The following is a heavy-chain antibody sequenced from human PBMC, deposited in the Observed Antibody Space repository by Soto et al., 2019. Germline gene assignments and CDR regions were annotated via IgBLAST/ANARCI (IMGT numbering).Heavy chain of an antibody. J-gene: IGHJ4*02. CDR3: AKDRRAGGNYGFYSDF. V-gene: IGHV3-23*01. CDR2: SSATGSGR. D-gene: IGHD3-10*01. CDR1: GFTFSSYG. Sequence: EVQLLESGGGLVQPGGSLTLSCAASGFTFSSYGMTWVRQAPGKGLEWVSFSSATGSGRYYAASVKGRFTISRDTSKNTLYLQMSSLRADDTAVYYCAKDRRAGGNYGFYSDFWGQGALVIVSS.